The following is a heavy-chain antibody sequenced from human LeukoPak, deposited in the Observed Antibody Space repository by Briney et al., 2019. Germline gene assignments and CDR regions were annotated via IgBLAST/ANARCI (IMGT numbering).Heavy chain of an antibody. Sequence: ASVKVSCKASGGTFSSYAISWVRQAPGQELEWMGRIIPILGIANYAQKFQGRVTITADKSTSTAYMELSSLRSEDTAVYYCARDSSSGWYMRWFDPWGQGTLVTVSS. D-gene: IGHD6-19*01. CDR3: ARDSSSGWYMRWFDP. CDR1: GGTFSSYA. V-gene: IGHV1-69*04. CDR2: IIPILGIA. J-gene: IGHJ5*02.